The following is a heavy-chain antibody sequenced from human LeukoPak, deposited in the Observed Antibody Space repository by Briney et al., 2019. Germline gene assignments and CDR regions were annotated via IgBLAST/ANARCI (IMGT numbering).Heavy chain of an antibody. CDR1: GFTFDDYG. CDR3: ARDRYYDTSGSFDY. V-gene: IGHV3-20*04. D-gene: IGHD3-22*01. CDR2: ISWNGGST. Sequence: GGSLRLSCAASGFTFDDYGMNWVRQAPGKGLEWVSGISWNGGSTGYADSVKGQFTISRDNAKNSLYLQMNSLRAEDTALYYCARDRYYDTSGSFDYWGQGTLVTVSS. J-gene: IGHJ4*02.